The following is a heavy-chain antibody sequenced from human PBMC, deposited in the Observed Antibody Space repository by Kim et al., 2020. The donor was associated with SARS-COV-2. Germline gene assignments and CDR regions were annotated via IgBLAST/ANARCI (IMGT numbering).Heavy chain of an antibody. J-gene: IGHJ6*02. CDR2: IYHSGST. CDR1: GGSISSSNW. D-gene: IGHD1-26*01. CDR3: ARVTSGSYHYYYYGMDV. Sequence: SETLSLTCAVSGGSISSSNWWSWVRQPPGKGLEWIGEIYHSGSTNYNPSLKSRVTISVDKSKNQFSLKLSSVTAADTAVYYCARVTSGSYHYYYYGMDVWGQGTTVTVSS. V-gene: IGHV4-4*02.